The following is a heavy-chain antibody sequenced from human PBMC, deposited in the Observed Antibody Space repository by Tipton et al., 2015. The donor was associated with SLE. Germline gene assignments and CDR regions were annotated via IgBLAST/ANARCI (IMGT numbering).Heavy chain of an antibody. J-gene: IGHJ4*02. V-gene: IGHV3-23*01. CDR2: FSGTTGGA. D-gene: IGHD5-24*01. CDR1: GFTFNNNA. CDR3: AKGGHGYNGLFDT. Sequence: SLRLSCAASGFTFNNNALSWVRRTPGKGLGWVSGFSGTTGGAYYADSVKGRFTISRDNSKNTLFLQMNSLRDEDTAVYYCAKGGHGYNGLFDTWGQGTLVTVSS.